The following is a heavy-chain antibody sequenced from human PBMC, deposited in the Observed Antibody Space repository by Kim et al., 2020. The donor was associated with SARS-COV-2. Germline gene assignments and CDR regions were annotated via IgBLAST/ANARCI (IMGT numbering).Heavy chain of an antibody. V-gene: IGHV2-5*01. J-gene: IGHJ4*02. CDR3: AHRRTLGSSGWFDY. Sequence: SPSLKSRLTITKDTSKNQVVLTMTNMDPVDTATYYCAHRRTLGSSGWFDYWGQGTLVTVSS. D-gene: IGHD6-19*01.